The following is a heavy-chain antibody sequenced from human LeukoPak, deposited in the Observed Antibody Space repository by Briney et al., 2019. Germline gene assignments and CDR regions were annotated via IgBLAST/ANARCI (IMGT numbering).Heavy chain of an antibody. V-gene: IGHV1-2*02. CDR2: INPNSGGT. CDR1: GYTFTGYY. CDR3: ASEAHYYDSSGYYYTATFDY. J-gene: IGHJ4*02. D-gene: IGHD3-22*01. Sequence: GASVKVSCKASGYTFTGYYMHWVRQAPGQGLEWMGWINPNSGGTNYAQKFQGRVTMTRDTSISTAYMELSRLRSEDTAVYYCASEAHYYDSSGYYYTATFDYWGQGTLVTVSS.